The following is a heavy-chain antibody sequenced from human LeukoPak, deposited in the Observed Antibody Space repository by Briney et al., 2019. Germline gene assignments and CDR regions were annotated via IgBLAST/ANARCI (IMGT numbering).Heavy chain of an antibody. V-gene: IGHV3-7*01. D-gene: IGHD3-10*01. CDR3: AKGAGDY. CDR2: INQAGSQK. J-gene: IGHJ4*02. Sequence: GGSLRLSCAASGLTFSNSWMSWGRQAPAKGLEWVANINQAGSQKYYVDSAKGRFTISKDNSKNSLYLQMNSLRDDDTAIYYCAKGAGDYWGQGILVTVSS. CDR1: GLTFSNSW.